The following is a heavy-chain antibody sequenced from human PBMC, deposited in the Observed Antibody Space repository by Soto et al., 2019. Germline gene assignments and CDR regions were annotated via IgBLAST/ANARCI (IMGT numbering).Heavy chain of an antibody. D-gene: IGHD2-2*01. CDR1: GFTFSSYG. V-gene: IGHV3-30*18. CDR3: AKAVSVVVPAAMSTPEWFDP. Sequence: GGSLRLSCAASGFTFSSYGMHWVRQAPGKGLEWVAVISYDGSNKYYADSVKGRFTISRDNSKNTLYLQMNSLRAEGTAVYYCAKAVSVVVPAAMSTPEWFDPWGQGTLVTVSS. J-gene: IGHJ5*02. CDR2: ISYDGSNK.